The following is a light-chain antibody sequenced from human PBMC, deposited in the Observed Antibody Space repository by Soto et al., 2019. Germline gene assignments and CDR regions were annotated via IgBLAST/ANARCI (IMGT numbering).Light chain of an antibody. J-gene: IGLJ1*01. Sequence: QSVLTQPPSVSGAPGQRVTISCTGSSSNIGAGYDVHWYQQLPGTAPKLLIYGNSNRPSGVPDRFSGSKSGTSASLAITGLQAEAEADYYCQSYASSLSGCVFGTGTKVTVL. CDR3: QSYASSLSGCV. CDR1: SSNIGAGYD. CDR2: GNS. V-gene: IGLV1-40*01.